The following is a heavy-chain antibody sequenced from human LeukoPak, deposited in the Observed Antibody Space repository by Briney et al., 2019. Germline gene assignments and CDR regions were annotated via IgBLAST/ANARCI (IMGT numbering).Heavy chain of an antibody. CDR2: IYHSGST. Sequence: SETLSLTCTVSGYSISSGYYWGWIRQPPGKGLEWIGSIYHSGSTYYNPSLKSRVTISVDTSKNQFSLKLSSVTAADTAVYYCAREGTTVVTYAFDIWGQGTMVTVPS. V-gene: IGHV4-38-2*02. D-gene: IGHD4-23*01. CDR3: AREGTTVVTYAFDI. CDR1: GYSISSGYY. J-gene: IGHJ3*02.